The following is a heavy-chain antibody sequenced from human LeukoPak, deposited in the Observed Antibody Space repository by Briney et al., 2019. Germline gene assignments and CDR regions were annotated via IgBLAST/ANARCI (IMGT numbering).Heavy chain of an antibody. CDR3: ARGPSGSGTLWAFNI. V-gene: IGHV4-34*01. CDR1: GGTFSGYY. D-gene: IGHD3-10*01. Sequence: SETLSLTCAVYGGTFSGYYWSWIRQPPGKGLEWIGEINHSGSTNYNPSLKSRVTISVDTSKNQFSLKLGSVTAADTAVYYCARGPSGSGTLWAFNIWGQGTMVTVSS. CDR2: INHSGST. J-gene: IGHJ3*02.